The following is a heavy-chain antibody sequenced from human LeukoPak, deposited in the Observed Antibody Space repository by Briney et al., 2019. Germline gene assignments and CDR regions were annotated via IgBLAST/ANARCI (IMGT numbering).Heavy chain of an antibody. CDR1: GYTFTGYY. V-gene: IGHV1-2*02. D-gene: IGHD1-26*01. Sequence: ASVKVSCKDSGYTFTGYYMHWVRQAPGQGLEWMGWINPNSGGTNYAQKFQGRVTMTRDTSISTAYMELSRLRSEDTAVYYCAREGPYSGSYHGLDYWGQGTLVTVSS. CDR2: INPNSGGT. J-gene: IGHJ4*02. CDR3: AREGPYSGSYHGLDY.